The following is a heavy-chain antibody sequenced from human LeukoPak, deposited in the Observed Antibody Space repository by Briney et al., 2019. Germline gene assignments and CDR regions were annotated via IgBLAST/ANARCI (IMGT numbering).Heavy chain of an antibody. J-gene: IGHJ4*02. D-gene: IGHD5-18*01. V-gene: IGHV3-23*01. CDR2: ISGSGGST. Sequence: GGSLRLSCAASGFTFGSYAMSWVRQAPGKGLEWISAISGSGGSTYYADSVKGRFTISRDNSKNTLYLQMNSLRAEDTAVYYCAKTPGDTAQLDYWGQGTLVTVSS. CDR3: AKTPGDTAQLDY. CDR1: GFTFGSYA.